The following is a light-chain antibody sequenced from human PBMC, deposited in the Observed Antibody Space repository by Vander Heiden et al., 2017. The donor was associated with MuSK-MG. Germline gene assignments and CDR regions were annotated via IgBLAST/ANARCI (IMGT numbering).Light chain of an antibody. CDR3: QQANSFPLVT. J-gene: IGKJ4*01. V-gene: IGKV1-12*01. CDR1: QGISKW. CDR2: AAS. Sequence: DIQMTQSPASVSASVGDRVTITCRASQGISKWLAWYQQQPGKAPKLLIYAASSLQSGVPSRFSGSGSGTDFTLTINSLQPEDFATYYCQQANSFPLVTFGGGTKVEMK.